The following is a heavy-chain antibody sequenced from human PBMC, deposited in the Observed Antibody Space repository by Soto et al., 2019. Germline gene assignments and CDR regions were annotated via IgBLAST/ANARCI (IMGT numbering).Heavy chain of an antibody. D-gene: IGHD3-3*01. Sequence: PSETLSLTCTVSGGSISSYYWSWIRQPPGKGLEWIGYIYYSGSTNYNPSLKSRVTISVDTSKNQFSLKLSSVTAADTAVYYCASYDFWSGYSHNFDYWGQGTLVTVSS. J-gene: IGHJ4*02. V-gene: IGHV4-59*08. CDR2: IYYSGST. CDR3: ASYDFWSGYSHNFDY. CDR1: GGSISSYY.